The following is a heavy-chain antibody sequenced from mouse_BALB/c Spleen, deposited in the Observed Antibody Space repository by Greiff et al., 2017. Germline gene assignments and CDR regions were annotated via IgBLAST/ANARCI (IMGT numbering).Heavy chain of an antibody. CDR3: ARDLMGWFAY. Sequence: DVKLVESGGGLVQPGGSLKLSCAASGFTFSSYGMSWVRQTPDKRLELVATINSNGGSTYYPDSVKGRFTISRDNAKNTLYLQMSSLKSEDTAMYYCARDLMGWFAYWGQGTLVTVSA. J-gene: IGHJ3*01. CDR2: INSNGGST. CDR1: GFTFSSYG. V-gene: IGHV5-6-3*01.